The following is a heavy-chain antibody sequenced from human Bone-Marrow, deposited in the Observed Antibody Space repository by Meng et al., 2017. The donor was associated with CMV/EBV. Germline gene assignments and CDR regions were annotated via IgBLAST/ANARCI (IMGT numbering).Heavy chain of an antibody. CDR1: GFTFSDHY. CDR2: TRNKANSYTT. J-gene: IGHJ6*02. Sequence: GGSLRLSCAASGFTFSDHYMDWVRQAPGKGLEWVGRTRNKANSYTTEYAASVKGRFTISRDDSKNSLYLQMNSLKTEDTAVYYCASRDPHCSSTSCRRGYGMDVWGQGTTVTVPS. CDR3: ASRDPHCSSTSCRRGYGMDV. V-gene: IGHV3-72*01. D-gene: IGHD2-2*01.